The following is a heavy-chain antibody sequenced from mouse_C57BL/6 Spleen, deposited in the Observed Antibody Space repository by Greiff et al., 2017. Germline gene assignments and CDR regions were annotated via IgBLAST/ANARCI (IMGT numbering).Heavy chain of an antibody. CDR1: GYTFTDYN. D-gene: IGHD1-1*01. Sequence: VQLQQSGPELVKPGASVKIPCKASGYTFTDYNMDWVKQSHGKSLEWIGDINPNNGGTIYNQKFKGKATLTVDKSSSTAYMELRSLTSEDTAVYYCARWGYYGSSYVGFAYWGQGTLVTVSA. V-gene: IGHV1-18*01. J-gene: IGHJ3*01. CDR3: ARWGYYGSSYVGFAY. CDR2: INPNNGGT.